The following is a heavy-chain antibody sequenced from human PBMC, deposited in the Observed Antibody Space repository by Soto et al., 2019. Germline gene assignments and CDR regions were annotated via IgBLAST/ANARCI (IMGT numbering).Heavy chain of an antibody. CDR1: AYSFTSYW. CDR2: IDPSDSYT. Sequence: GESLTISRKGSAYSFTSYWISWVRQMPGKGLEWMGRIDPSDSYTNYSPSFQGHVTISADKSISTAYLQWSSLKASDTAMYYCARRQVRSIVGATVAFDIWGQGTMVTVSS. J-gene: IGHJ3*02. D-gene: IGHD1-26*01. V-gene: IGHV5-10-1*01. CDR3: ARRQVRSIVGATVAFDI.